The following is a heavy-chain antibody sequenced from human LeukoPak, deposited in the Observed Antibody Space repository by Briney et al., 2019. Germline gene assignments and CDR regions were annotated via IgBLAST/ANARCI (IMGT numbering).Heavy chain of an antibody. CDR3: ARDGSGSPGLYYFDY. V-gene: IGHV1-69*13. D-gene: IGHD1-26*01. J-gene: IGHJ4*02. CDR1: GGTFSSYA. CDR2: IIPIFGTA. Sequence: AASVKVSCTASGGTFSSYAISWVRQAPGQGLEWMGGIIPIFGTANYAQKFQGRVTITADESTSTAYMELSSLRSEDTAVYYCARDGSGSPGLYYFDYWGQGTLVTVSS.